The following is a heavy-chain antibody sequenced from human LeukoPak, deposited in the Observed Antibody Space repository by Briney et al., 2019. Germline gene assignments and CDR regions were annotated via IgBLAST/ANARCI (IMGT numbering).Heavy chain of an antibody. Sequence: ASVKVSCKASGYTFTNYGIMWVRQAPGQGLEYMGWISTYSGDTVYGQKVQGRVTMTTDTSTSTAYMELRSLRSDDTAVYYCARDPQQLVGATGGGFNFWGQGTLVTVSS. J-gene: IGHJ4*02. V-gene: IGHV1-18*01. CDR3: ARDPQQLVGATGGGFNF. CDR1: GYTFTNYG. CDR2: ISTYSGDT. D-gene: IGHD1-26*01.